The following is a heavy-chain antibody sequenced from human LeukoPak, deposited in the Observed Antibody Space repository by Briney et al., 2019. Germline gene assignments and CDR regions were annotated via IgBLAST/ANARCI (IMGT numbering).Heavy chain of an antibody. CDR1: GDSISSSSYC. CDR2: IYYSGST. J-gene: IGHJ4*02. Sequence: SETLSLTCTVSGDSISSSSYCWGRIRQPPGKGLEGIGSIYYSGSTYSNPSLKSPVTISADTYQNHFSLKLSSVAAADTAFYSCTRHCGQYGSSWFDYWGQGTLVTVSS. CDR3: TRHCGQYGSSWFDY. V-gene: IGHV4-39*01. D-gene: IGHD6-13*01.